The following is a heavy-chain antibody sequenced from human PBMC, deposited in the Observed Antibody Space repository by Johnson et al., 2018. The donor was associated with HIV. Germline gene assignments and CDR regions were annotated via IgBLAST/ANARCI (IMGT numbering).Heavy chain of an antibody. V-gene: IGHV3-33*06. CDR1: GFTISNNY. CDR3: AKDSDTFDFGACDCFDI. J-gene: IGHJ3*02. CDR2: IWYDGSNK. D-gene: IGHD4/OR15-4a*01. Sequence: QMQLVESGGGLVQPGGSLRLSCAASGFTISNNYMSWVRQAPGKGLEWVAVIWYDGSNKYYADSVKGRFTISRDTSKNTLYLQMNSLRAEVNAFDYCAKDSDTFDFGACDCFDIWGRGTMVTVSS.